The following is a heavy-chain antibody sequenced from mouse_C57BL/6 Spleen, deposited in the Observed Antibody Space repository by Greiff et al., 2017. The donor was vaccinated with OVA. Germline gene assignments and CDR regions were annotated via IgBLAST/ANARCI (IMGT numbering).Heavy chain of an antibody. D-gene: IGHD2-3*01. J-gene: IGHJ2*01. CDR3: ARYYDGYYDYFDY. Sequence: VQLQQSGAELVKPGASVKMSCKASGYTFTSYWITWVKQRPGQGLEWIGDIYPGSGSTNYNEKFKSKATLTVDTSSSTAYMQLSSLTSEDSAVYYCARYYDGYYDYFDYWGQGTTLTVSS. CDR1: GYTFTSYW. CDR2: IYPGSGST. V-gene: IGHV1-55*01.